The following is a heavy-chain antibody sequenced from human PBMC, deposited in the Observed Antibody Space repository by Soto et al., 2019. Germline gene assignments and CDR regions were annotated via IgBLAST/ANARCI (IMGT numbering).Heavy chain of an antibody. D-gene: IGHD3-10*01. J-gene: IGHJ6*02. CDR3: ASNGFGETYYYGMDV. Sequence: QVQLVQSGAEVKKPGSSVKVSCKASGGTFSSYAINWVRQAPGQGLEWMGGIIPIFGTADYAQKFQGRVTITADGDTSTASLELSSLRSEDTAVYYCASNGFGETYYYGMDVWGQGTTVTVSS. CDR2: IIPIFGTA. CDR1: GGTFSSYA. V-gene: IGHV1-69*12.